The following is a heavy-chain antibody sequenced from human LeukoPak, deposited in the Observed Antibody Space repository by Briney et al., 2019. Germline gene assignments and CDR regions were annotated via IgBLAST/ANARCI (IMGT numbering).Heavy chain of an antibody. Sequence: GGSLRPSCAASGFTVSSNYMSWVRQAPGKGLEWVSVIYSGGSTYYADSVKGRFTISRDNSKNTLYLQMSSLRAEDTAVYYCARSRTAADFDYWGQGTLVTVSS. CDR2: IYSGGST. CDR1: GFTVSSNY. V-gene: IGHV3-53*01. D-gene: IGHD6-13*01. CDR3: ARSRTAADFDY. J-gene: IGHJ4*02.